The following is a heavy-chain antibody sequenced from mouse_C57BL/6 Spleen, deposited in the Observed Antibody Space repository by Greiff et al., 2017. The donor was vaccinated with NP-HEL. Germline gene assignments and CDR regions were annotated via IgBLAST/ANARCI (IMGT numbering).Heavy chain of an antibody. J-gene: IGHJ3*01. CDR2: IYPGSGST. CDR3: AGQGGNYAAWFAG. D-gene: IGHD1-1*01. CDR1: GYTFTSYW. V-gene: IGHV1-55*01. Sequence: QVQLQQPGAELVKPGASVKMSCKASGYTFTSYWITWVKQRPGQGLEWIGDIYPGSGSTNYNEKFKSKATLTVDTSSSTAYMQLSSLTSEDSAVYYGAGQGGNYAAWFAGWGQGTLVTASA.